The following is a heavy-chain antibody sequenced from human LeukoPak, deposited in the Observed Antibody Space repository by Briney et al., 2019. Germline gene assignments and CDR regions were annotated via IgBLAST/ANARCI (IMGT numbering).Heavy chain of an antibody. V-gene: IGHV1-18*01. Sequence: GASVKVSCKASGYTFTSYGISWVRQAPGQGLEWMGWISAYNGNTNYAQKLQGRVTMTTDTSTSTAYMELRSLRSDDTAVYYCARAPRGYSPGGYYYYYMDVWGKGTTVTVSS. CDR1: GYTFTSYG. CDR3: ARAPRGYSPGGYYYYYMDV. CDR2: ISAYNGNT. D-gene: IGHD5-12*01. J-gene: IGHJ6*03.